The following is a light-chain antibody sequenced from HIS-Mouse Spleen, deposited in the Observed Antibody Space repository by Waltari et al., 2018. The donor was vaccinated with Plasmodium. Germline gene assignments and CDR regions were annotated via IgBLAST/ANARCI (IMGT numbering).Light chain of an antibody. V-gene: IGLV2-23*01. Sequence: QSALTQPASVSGSPGQSIPLSCTGPSSDVGSYNTCSWYHQHPGKAPKLMIYEGSKRPSGVSNRFSGSKSGNTASLTISGLQAEDEADYYCCSYAGSSSVVFGGGTKLTVL. CDR3: CSYAGSSSVV. J-gene: IGLJ2*01. CDR2: EGS. CDR1: SSDVGSYNT.